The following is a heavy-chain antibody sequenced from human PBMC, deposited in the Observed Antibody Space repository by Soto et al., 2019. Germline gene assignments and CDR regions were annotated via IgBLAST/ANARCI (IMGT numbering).Heavy chain of an antibody. J-gene: IGHJ6*03. CDR3: ARGLLGNPTTGYYYYMDV. CDR1: GGSISSYY. V-gene: IGHV4-59*08. D-gene: IGHD3-16*01. CDR2: IYYSGST. Sequence: SETLSLTCTVSGGSISSYYWSWIRQPPGKGLEWIGYIYYSGSTNYNPSLKSRVTISVDTSKNQFSLKLSSVTAADTAVYYCARGLLGNPTTGYYYYMDVWGKGTTVTVSS.